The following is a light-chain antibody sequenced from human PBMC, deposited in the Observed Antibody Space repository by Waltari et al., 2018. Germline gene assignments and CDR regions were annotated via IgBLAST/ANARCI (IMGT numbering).Light chain of an antibody. CDR3: QQYDTSPGS. J-gene: IGKJ2*01. CDR1: QSLSVDY. Sequence: DIVLTQSPGTLSLFPGERATLSCRASQSLSVDYLYGYQQRSGQAPRLLIFGASYRATGIPDRFSGSGSGTDFTLTISRLEPEDFALYYCQQYDTSPGSFGQGTKLEIK. CDR2: GAS. V-gene: IGKV3-20*01.